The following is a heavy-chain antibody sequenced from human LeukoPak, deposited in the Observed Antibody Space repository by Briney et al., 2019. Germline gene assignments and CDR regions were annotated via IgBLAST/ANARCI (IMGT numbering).Heavy chain of an antibody. D-gene: IGHD3-10*01. V-gene: IGHV4-34*01. J-gene: IGHJ6*02. CDR1: GGSFSGYY. CDR3: AKAGTGEVFYYYYGMDV. CDR2: INHSGST. Sequence: SETLSLTCAVYGGSFSGYYWSWIRQPPGKGLEWIGEINHSGSTNYNPSLKSRVTISVDTSKNQFSLKLSSVTAADTAVYYCAKAGTGEVFYYYYGMDVWGQGTTVTVSS.